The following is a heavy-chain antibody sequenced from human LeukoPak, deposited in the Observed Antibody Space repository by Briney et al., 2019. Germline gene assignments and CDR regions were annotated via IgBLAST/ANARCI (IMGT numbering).Heavy chain of an antibody. CDR1: GFTFSTYW. D-gene: IGHD6-6*01. CDR2: ISIDGNST. J-gene: IGHJ3*02. CDR3: VSEYSSSSSRAFDI. V-gene: IGHV3-74*01. Sequence: GGSLRLSCAASGFTFSTYWMHWVRQPPAKGLVWVSRISIDGNSTTYADSVKGRFTISRDNAKNTLYLQMNSLRAEDTAVYYCVSEYSSSSSRAFDISGQGTMVTVSS.